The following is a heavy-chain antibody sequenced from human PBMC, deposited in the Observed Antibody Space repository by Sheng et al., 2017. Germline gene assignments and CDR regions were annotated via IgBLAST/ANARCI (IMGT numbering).Heavy chain of an antibody. D-gene: IGHD2-2*01. Sequence: QVQLVQSGAEVKKPGSSVKVSCKASGGTFSSYAISWVRQAPGQGLEWMGGIIPIFGTANYAQKFQGRVTITADESTSTAYMELSSLRSEDTAVYYCARRYCSSTSCYQDYYYYYYMDVWGQGTT. V-gene: IGHV1-69*13. CDR3: ARRYCSSTSCYQDYYYYYYMDV. CDR1: GGTFSSYA. J-gene: IGHJ6*03. CDR2: IIPIFGTA.